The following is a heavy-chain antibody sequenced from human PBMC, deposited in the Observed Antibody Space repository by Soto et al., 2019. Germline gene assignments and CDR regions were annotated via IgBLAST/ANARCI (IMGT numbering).Heavy chain of an antibody. CDR2: ISYDGSNK. Sequence: PGGSLRLSCAASGFTFSSYAMHWVRQAPGKGLEWVAVISYDGSNKYYADSVKGRFTISRDNSKDTLYLQMNSLRAEDTAVYYCARSVGSWELSNHFDYWGQGTLVTVSS. V-gene: IGHV3-30-3*01. J-gene: IGHJ4*02. D-gene: IGHD1-26*01. CDR3: ARSVGSWELSNHFDY. CDR1: GFTFSSYA.